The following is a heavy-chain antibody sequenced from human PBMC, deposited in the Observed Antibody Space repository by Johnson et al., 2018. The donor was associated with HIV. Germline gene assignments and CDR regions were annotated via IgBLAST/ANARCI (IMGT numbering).Heavy chain of an antibody. Sequence: VESGGGLVQPGGSLRLSCAASGFTVSNNYMSWVRQAPGKGLEWVSVIYSGGSTYYADSVKGRFTISRDNSKNTLYLQMNSLRAEDTAVYYCARDLYAAAAHAFDIWGQGTMVTVSS. J-gene: IGHJ3*02. CDR3: ARDLYAAAAHAFDI. CDR1: GFTVSNNY. CDR2: IYSGGST. V-gene: IGHV3-66*01. D-gene: IGHD6-13*01.